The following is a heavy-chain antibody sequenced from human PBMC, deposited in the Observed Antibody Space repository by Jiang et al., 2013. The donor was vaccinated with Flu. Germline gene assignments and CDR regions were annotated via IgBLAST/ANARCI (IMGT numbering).Heavy chain of an antibody. CDR3: ARCGYCSSTSCCIFDY. Sequence: EWVSSISSSSSYIYYADSVKGRFTISRDNAKNSLYLQMNSLRAEDTAVYYCARCGYCSSTSCCIFDYWGQGTLVTVSS. J-gene: IGHJ4*02. V-gene: IGHV3-21*01. CDR2: ISSSSSYI. D-gene: IGHD2-2*01.